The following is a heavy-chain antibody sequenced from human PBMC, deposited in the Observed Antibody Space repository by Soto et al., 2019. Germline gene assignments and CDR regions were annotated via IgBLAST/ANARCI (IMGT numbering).Heavy chain of an antibody. CDR1: GGTFSSYA. CDR2: IIPICGTT. J-gene: IGHJ4*02. D-gene: IGHD2-2*01. V-gene: IGHV1-69*06. Sequence: PSVNGSCKASGGTFSSYAISWVRQAPGQGLEWMGGIIPICGTTNYAQKFQGRVTMTADTSTSTAYMELSGLRSEDTAVYYCARERVGLLDFSSTSCPFYYWGQGILVTVS. CDR3: ARERVGLLDFSSTSCPFYY.